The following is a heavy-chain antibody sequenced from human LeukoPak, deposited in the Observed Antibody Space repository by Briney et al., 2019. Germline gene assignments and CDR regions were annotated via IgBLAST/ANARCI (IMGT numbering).Heavy chain of an antibody. J-gene: IGHJ4*02. Sequence: PGGSLRLPCAASGFIFSNYGMHWVRHSPDKGLEWVTFIRFDGSTQYYADSVKGRFTISRDNSKDTLYLQMSSLRLEDTGVYYCAKEGGDGSPFDYWGQGILVTVSS. CDR1: GFIFSNYG. D-gene: IGHD5-24*01. V-gene: IGHV3-30*02. CDR3: AKEGGDGSPFDY. CDR2: IRFDGSTQ.